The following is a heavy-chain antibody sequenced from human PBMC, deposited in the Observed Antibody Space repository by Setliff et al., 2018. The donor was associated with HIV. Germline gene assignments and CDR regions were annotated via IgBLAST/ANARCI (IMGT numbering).Heavy chain of an antibody. J-gene: IGHJ6*03. CDR2: IYMAGNT. V-gene: IGHV3-66*01. CDR3: ARNARDVRRVIGYLDYYYYMDV. D-gene: IGHD3-10*01. Sequence: GGSLRLSCEASGFTVSANYMHWVRQAPGKGLEWLSIIYMAGNTYYADSVRGRFTISRDNSKNTLYLEMNSLRVEDTAVYYCARNARDVRRVIGYLDYYYYMDVWGKGTTVTVSS. CDR1: GFTVSANY.